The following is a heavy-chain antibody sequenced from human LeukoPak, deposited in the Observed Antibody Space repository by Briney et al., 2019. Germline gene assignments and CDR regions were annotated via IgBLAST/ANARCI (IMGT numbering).Heavy chain of an antibody. V-gene: IGHV3-66*02. CDR3: ARGGGYYGIDY. Sequence: PGGSLRLSCAASGFTVDSNYMNWVRQAPGKGLEWVSVIYSSGNTYYADSVEGRFTISRDNSRNRLNLQMNSLRSEDTAIYYCARGGGYYGIDYWGQGTLVTVSS. D-gene: IGHD1-26*01. J-gene: IGHJ4*02. CDR1: GFTVDSNY. CDR2: IYSSGNT.